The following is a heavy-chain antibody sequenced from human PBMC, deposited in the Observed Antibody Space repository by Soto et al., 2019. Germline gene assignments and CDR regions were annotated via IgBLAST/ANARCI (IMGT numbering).Heavy chain of an antibody. CDR1: GFTFSSYA. D-gene: IGHD2-15*01. V-gene: IGHV3-23*01. Sequence: GGSLRLSCAASGFTFSSYAMSWVRQAPGKGLEWVTAVSGSSGSIYYADSVKGRFTISRDNSKNTLYLQINSLRAEDTAVYYCAKTDIVVVVAATNFDYWGQGTLVTVSS. CDR3: AKTDIVVVVAATNFDY. J-gene: IGHJ4*02. CDR2: VSGSSGSI.